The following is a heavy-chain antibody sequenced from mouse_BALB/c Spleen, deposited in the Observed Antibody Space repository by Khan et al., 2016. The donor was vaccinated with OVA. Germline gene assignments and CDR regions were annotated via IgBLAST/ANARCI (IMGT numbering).Heavy chain of an antibody. V-gene: IGHV9-3-1*01. Sequence: QIQLVQSGPEVKKPGETVKISCKASGYSFTNYGMNWVRQAPGKGLKWMGWINTYTGEPTYADDFKGRFAFSLETSASTAYLQINNLKNEDTATYCCARGGYWYFDFWGAGTTVTVSS. CDR1: GYSFTNYG. D-gene: IGHD1-1*02. CDR3: ARGGYWYFDF. J-gene: IGHJ1*01. CDR2: INTYTGEP.